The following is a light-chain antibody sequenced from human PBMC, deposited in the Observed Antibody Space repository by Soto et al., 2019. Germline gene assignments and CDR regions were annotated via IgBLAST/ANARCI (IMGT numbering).Light chain of an antibody. CDR3: CSSGGSPTYV. V-gene: IGLV2-8*01. J-gene: IGLJ1*01. Sequence: HSVLTQPPSASGSPGQSVTISCTGTSSDVGGYIYVSWYQQHPGKAPKLMIYEVSRRPSGVPERFSGSKSGNTASLTISGLKVEDEADYYCCSSGGSPTYVFGTGTKVTVL. CDR2: EVS. CDR1: SSDVGGYIY.